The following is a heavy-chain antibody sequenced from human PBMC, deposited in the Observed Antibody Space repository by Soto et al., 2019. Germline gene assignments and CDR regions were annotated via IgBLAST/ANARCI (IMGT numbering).Heavy chain of an antibody. CDR1: GFTFSSYA. CDR3: AKDLQENDGGWYDAFDV. D-gene: IGHD6-19*01. CDR2: ISGSRGNT. V-gene: IGHV3-23*01. J-gene: IGHJ3*01. Sequence: EVQLLESGGGLIQPGGSLRLSCAASGFTFSSYAINWVRQAPGKGLEWVSAISGSRGNTFYADSVKGRFTISRDNSKNTLYLQMNSLRAEDTAVYYCAKDLQENDGGWYDAFDVWGQGTVVTVSS.